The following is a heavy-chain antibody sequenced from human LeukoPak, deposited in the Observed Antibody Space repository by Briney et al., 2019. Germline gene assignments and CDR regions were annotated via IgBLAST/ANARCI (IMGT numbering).Heavy chain of an antibody. CDR2: IYYTGST. V-gene: IGHV4-39*01. J-gene: IGHJ5*02. CDR3: ARAWPVAGAGFLKDNWFDP. D-gene: IGHD6-19*01. Sequence: PSETLSLTCTVSGGSISTSYYWGWIRQPPGKGLEWIGTIYYTGSTSYNPSLKSRVTISVDTSKNQFSLKLSSVTAADTAVYHCARAWPVAGAGFLKDNWFDPWGQGTLVTVSS. CDR1: GGSISTSYY.